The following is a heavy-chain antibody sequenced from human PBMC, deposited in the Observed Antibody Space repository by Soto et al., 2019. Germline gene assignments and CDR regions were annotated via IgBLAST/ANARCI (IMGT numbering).Heavy chain of an antibody. CDR3: ARGLYGDYSWEASDI. J-gene: IGHJ3*02. CDR1: SGSISTYY. D-gene: IGHD4-17*01. Sequence: QVQLQESGPGLVKPSETLSLTCTVSSGSISTYYGSWIRQPPGKGLEWIGYVYYSGYTNYNPSLKSRVTISVDTSKNQFSLKLTPVTAADTAVYYCARGLYGDYSWEASDIWGQGTMVTVSS. V-gene: IGHV4-59*01. CDR2: VYYSGYT.